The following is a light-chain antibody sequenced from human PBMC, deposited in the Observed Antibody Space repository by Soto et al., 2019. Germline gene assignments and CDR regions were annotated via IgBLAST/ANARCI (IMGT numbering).Light chain of an antibody. Sequence: DIVMTQSPLSLPVTPGEPASISCRSSQSLLHSNGYYYLDWYLQKPGQSPQLLIYLGSNRASGVPDRFSGSGSGTLFTLKVSRVEAEDVGVYYCMQALQTPLTFGGGTKVDI. CDR1: QSLLHSNGYYY. CDR3: MQALQTPLT. J-gene: IGKJ4*01. CDR2: LGS. V-gene: IGKV2-28*01.